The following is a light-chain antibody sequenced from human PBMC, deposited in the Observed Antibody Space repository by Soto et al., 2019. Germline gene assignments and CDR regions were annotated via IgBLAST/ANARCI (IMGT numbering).Light chain of an antibody. CDR3: ETWDSNTRV. V-gene: IGLV4-60*03. J-gene: IGLJ2*01. Sequence: QSVLTQSSSASASLGSSVKLTCTLSSGHSSYIIAWHHQQPGKAPRYLMKLEGSGSYNKGSGVPDRFSGSSSGADRYLTISNLQSEDEANYYCETWDSNTRVFGGGTKL. CDR2: LEGSGSY. CDR1: SGHSSYI.